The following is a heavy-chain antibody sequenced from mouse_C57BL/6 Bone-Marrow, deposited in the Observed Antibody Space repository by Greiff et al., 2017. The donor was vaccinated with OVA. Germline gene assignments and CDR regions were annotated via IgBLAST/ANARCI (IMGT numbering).Heavy chain of an antibody. V-gene: IGHV1-26*01. D-gene: IGHD1-2*01. CDR3: ARGIVTTAYYFDY. J-gene: IGHJ2*01. Sequence: EVQLQQFGPELVKPGASVKISCKASGYTFTDYYMNWVKQSHGKSLEWIGDINPNNGGTSYNQKFKGKATLTVDKSSSTAYMELRSLTSEDSAVYYCARGIVTTAYYFDYWGQGTTLTVSS. CDR1: GYTFTDYY. CDR2: INPNNGGT.